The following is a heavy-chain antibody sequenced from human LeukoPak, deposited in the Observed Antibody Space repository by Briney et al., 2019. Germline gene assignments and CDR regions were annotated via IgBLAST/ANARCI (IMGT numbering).Heavy chain of an antibody. D-gene: IGHD2-2*01. CDR1: GFTFSSYS. V-gene: IGHV3-21*01. Sequence: GGSLRLSCAASGFTFSSYSMNWVRQAPGKGLEWVSSISSSSSYIYYADTVKGRFTISRDTAKNSLYLQMNSLSAEDTALYYVATPGLGYCSGTSCYRGYWGQGTLVTVSS. CDR2: ISSSSSYI. J-gene: IGHJ4*02. CDR3: ATPGLGYCSGTSCYRGY.